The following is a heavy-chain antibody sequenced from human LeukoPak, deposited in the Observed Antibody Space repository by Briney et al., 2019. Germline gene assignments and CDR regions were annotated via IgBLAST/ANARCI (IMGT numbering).Heavy chain of an antibody. CDR2: IIPIFGTA. CDR3: ATQLNYYYGSGSPGIFDY. D-gene: IGHD3-10*01. CDR1: GGTFSSYA. Sequence: GASVKVSCKASGGTFSSYAISWVRQTPGQGHEWMGRIIPIFGTANYAQKFQGRVTITTDESTSTAYMELSSLRSEDTAVYYCATQLNYYYGSGSPGIFDYWGQGTLVTVSS. J-gene: IGHJ4*02. V-gene: IGHV1-69*05.